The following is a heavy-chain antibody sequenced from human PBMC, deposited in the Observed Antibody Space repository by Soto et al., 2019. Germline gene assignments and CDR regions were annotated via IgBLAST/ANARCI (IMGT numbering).Heavy chain of an antibody. Sequence: GGSLRLSCAASGFTFSSYAMSWVRQAPGKGLEWVSAISGSGGSTYYADSVKGRFTISRDSSKNTLYLQMNSLRAEDTAVYYCAKAPPDYYDSSGNDYWGQGTLVTVSS. V-gene: IGHV3-23*01. CDR1: GFTFSSYA. CDR3: AKAPPDYYDSSGNDY. J-gene: IGHJ4*02. CDR2: ISGSGGST. D-gene: IGHD3-22*01.